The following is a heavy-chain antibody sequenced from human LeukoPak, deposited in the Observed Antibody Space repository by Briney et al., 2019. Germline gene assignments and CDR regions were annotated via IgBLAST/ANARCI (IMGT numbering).Heavy chain of an antibody. CDR3: ARIFSGGYRDAFDI. CDR2: IYYSGST. CDR1: GGSISSYY. V-gene: IGHV4-59*01. Sequence: PSETLSLTCTVSGGSISSYYWSWIRQPPGKGLEWIGCIYYSGSTNYNPSLKSRVTISVDTSKNQFSLKLSSVTAADTAVYYCARIFSGGYRDAFDIWGQGTMVTVSS. J-gene: IGHJ3*02. D-gene: IGHD6-13*01.